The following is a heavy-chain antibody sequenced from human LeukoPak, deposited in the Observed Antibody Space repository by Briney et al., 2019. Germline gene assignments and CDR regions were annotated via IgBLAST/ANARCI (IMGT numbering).Heavy chain of an antibody. J-gene: IGHJ4*02. D-gene: IGHD3-3*01. CDR1: GFTFSSYW. CDR2: IKQDGSEK. Sequence: PGGSLRLSCAASGFTFSSYWMSWVGQAQGKALEWVANIKQDGSEKYYVDSVKGRFTISRDNAKNSLYLQMNSLRAEDTAVYYCARALDFWSGYYYGYWGQGTLVTVSS. V-gene: IGHV3-7*01. CDR3: ARALDFWSGYYYGY.